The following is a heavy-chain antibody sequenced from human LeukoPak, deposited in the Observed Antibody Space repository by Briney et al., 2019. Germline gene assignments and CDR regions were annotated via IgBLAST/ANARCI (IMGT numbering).Heavy chain of an antibody. CDR1: GGSISSGGYS. D-gene: IGHD4-17*01. V-gene: IGHV4-30-2*01. CDR2: IYHSGST. J-gene: IGHJ6*02. CDR3: ARGIGDYGDYVYRNYYYYGMDV. Sequence: SETLSLTCAVSGGSISSGGYSWSWIRQPPGKGLEWIGYIYHSGSTYYNPSLKSRVTISVDRSKNQFSLKPSSVTAADTAVYYCARGIGDYGDYVYRNYYYYGMDVWGQGTTVTVSS.